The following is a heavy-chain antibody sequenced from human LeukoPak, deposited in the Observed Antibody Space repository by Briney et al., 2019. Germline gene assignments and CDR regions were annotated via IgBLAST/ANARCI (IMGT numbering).Heavy chain of an antibody. J-gene: IGHJ4*02. CDR3: ARMVEGFGGPDY. V-gene: IGHV1-24*01. D-gene: IGHD3-10*01. CDR2: FDPEDGET. CDR1: GYTLTELS. Sequence: ASVKVSCKVSGYTLTELSMHWVRQAPGKGLGWMGGFDPEDGETIYAQKFQGRVTMTEDTSTDTAYMELSSLRSEDTAVYYCARMVEGFGGPDYWGQGTLVTVSS.